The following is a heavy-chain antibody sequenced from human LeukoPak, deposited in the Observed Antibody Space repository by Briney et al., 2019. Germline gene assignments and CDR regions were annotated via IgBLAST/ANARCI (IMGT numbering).Heavy chain of an antibody. CDR3: ARGRSSLIAAAAYYFDY. CDR2: IIPIFGTA. CDR1: GGTFSSYA. D-gene: IGHD6-13*01. V-gene: IGHV1-69*06. J-gene: IGHJ4*02. Sequence: GASVKVSCKASGGTFSSYAISWVRQAPGQGLEWMGGIIPIFGTANYAQKFQGRVTITADKSTSTAYMELSSLRSEDTAVYYCARGRSSLIAAAAYYFDYWGQGTLVTVSS.